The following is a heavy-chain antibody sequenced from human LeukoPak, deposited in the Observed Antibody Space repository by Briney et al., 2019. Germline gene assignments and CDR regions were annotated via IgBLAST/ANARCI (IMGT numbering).Heavy chain of an antibody. CDR2: IYYSGST. CDR1: GGSISSGGYY. J-gene: IGHJ5*02. Sequence: SETLSLTCTVSGGSISSGGYYWSWIRQHPGKGLEWIGYIYYSGSTYYNSSLKSRVTISVDTSKNQFSLKLSSVTAADTAVYYCAREKREYNWFDPWGQGTLVTVSS. CDR3: AREKREYNWFDP. V-gene: IGHV4-31*03. D-gene: IGHD6-25*01.